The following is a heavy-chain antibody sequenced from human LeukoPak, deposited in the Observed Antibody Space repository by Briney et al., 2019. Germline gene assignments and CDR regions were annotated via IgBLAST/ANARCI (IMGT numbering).Heavy chain of an antibody. Sequence: SETLSLTCTVSGGSISSYYWSWIRQPAGKGLEWIGRIYTSGSTNYNPSLKSRVTMSVDTSKNQFSLKLSSVTAADTAVYYCARDSSSWYNNWFDPWGQGTLVTVSS. CDR3: ARDSSSWYNNWFDP. CDR2: IYTSGST. V-gene: IGHV4-4*07. D-gene: IGHD6-13*01. J-gene: IGHJ5*02. CDR1: GGSISSYY.